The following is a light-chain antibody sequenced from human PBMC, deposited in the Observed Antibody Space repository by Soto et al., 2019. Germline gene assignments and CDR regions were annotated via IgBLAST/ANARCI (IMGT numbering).Light chain of an antibody. CDR3: MQGTHWPPT. CDR2: KGS. J-gene: IGKJ1*01. CDR1: QSLVYRDGNAY. V-gene: IGKV2-30*01. Sequence: DVVMTQSPLSLPVTLGQPASISCRSSQSLVYRDGNAYLSWFQQRPGQSPRRLIYKGSNRDSGVPDRFSGSGSGTDFTLQINRVEAEDVGIYYCMQGTHWPPTFGRGTRVEIK.